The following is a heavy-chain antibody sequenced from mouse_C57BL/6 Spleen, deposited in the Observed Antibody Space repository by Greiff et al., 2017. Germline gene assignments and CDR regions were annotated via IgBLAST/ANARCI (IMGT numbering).Heavy chain of an antibody. CDR2: IWSDGST. V-gene: IGHV2-6-1*01. CDR1: GFSLTSYG. J-gene: IGHJ4*01. D-gene: IGHD4-1*01. Sequence: QVQLQQSGPGLVAPSQSLSITCTVSGFSLTSYGVHWVRQPPGKGLEWLVVIWSDGSTTYNSALKSRLSISKDNSKSQVFLKMNSLQTDDTAMYYCARQNWGIYYYAMDYWGQGTSVTVSS. CDR3: ARQNWGIYYYAMDY.